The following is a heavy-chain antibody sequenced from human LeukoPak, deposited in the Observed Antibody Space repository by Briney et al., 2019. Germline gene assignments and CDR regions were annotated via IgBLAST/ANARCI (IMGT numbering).Heavy chain of an antibody. CDR2: INPNSGGT. V-gene: IGHV1-2*02. Sequence: ASVKVSCKASGYTFTGYYMHWVRQAPGQGLEWMGWINPNSGGTNYAQKFQGRVTMTRDTSISTAYMELSRLRSDDTAVYYCARRRGSGYYDYYFDYWGQGTLVTVSS. CDR3: ARRRGSGYYDYYFDY. J-gene: IGHJ4*02. CDR1: GYTFTGYY. D-gene: IGHD3-22*01.